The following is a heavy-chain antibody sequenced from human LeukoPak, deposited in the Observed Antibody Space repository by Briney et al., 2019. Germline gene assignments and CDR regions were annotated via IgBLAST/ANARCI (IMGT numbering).Heavy chain of an antibody. CDR3: ARDLLNHIVPYYYMDV. J-gene: IGHJ6*03. V-gene: IGHV4-39*07. CDR2: MYYSGST. CDR1: GYSISRSSYY. Sequence: KPSETLSLTCTVSGYSISRSSYYWGWIRQPPRKGLEWIGSMYYSGSTYYNPSLKSRVTISVDTSKNQLSLTLSSVTAADTAVYYCARDLLNHIVPYYYMDVWGKGTTVTVSS. D-gene: IGHD2-2*01.